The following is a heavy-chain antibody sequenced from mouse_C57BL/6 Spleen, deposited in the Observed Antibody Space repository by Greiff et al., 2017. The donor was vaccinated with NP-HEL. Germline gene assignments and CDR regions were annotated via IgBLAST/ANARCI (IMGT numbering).Heavy chain of an antibody. CDR2: IDPANGTT. J-gene: IGHJ4*01. Sequence: VQLKESVAELVRPGASVKLSCTASGFNIKNTYMHWVKQRPEQGLDWIGRIDPANGTTTYAPKFQGKATITADTSSNTAYLQLSSLTSEDTAIYYCARPPYDYHYAMDYWGQGTSVTVSS. D-gene: IGHD2-4*01. V-gene: IGHV14-3*01. CDR1: GFNIKNTY. CDR3: ARPPYDYHYAMDY.